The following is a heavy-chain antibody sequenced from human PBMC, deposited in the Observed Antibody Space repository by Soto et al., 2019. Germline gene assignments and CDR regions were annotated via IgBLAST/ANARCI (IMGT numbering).Heavy chain of an antibody. D-gene: IGHD2-2*03. CDR2: ISDSSDTV. CDR1: GFFFSNYN. Sequence: PGGSLRLSCAASGFFFSNYNMNWIRQAPGKGLEWVSYISDSSDTVQYADSVRGRFTISRDNAEKSLYLQMNSLRDEDTAVYSCARNLSDGYYFDYWGRGTLVTVSS. J-gene: IGHJ4*02. CDR3: ARNLSDGYYFDY. V-gene: IGHV3-48*02.